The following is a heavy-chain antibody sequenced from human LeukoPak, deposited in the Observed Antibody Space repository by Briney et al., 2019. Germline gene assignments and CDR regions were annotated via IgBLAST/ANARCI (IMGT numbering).Heavy chain of an antibody. D-gene: IGHD3-22*01. CDR3: ARGRTYYYDSNGYYYLDY. V-gene: IGHV4-34*01. CDR1: GGSFSGYY. CDR2: INHSGST. Sequence: SETLSLTCAVYGGSFSGYYWSWIRQPPGKGLEWIGEINHSGSTNYNPSLKSRVTISVDTSKNQFSLKLSSATAADTAVYYCARGRTYYYDSNGYYYLDYWGQGTLVTVSS. J-gene: IGHJ4*02.